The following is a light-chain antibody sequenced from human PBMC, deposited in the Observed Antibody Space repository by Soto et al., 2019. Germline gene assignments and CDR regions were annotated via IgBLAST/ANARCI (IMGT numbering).Light chain of an antibody. CDR1: QSINRW. J-gene: IGKJ1*01. CDR3: QQYGSYWT. V-gene: IGKV1-5*01. Sequence: IQMTQSPSTLSASIGDTVTITCRASQSINRWLAWYQQKPGEGAKLVIYAASRLESGVPSRFSRSGSGTEFTPIICSLQPVDFATYYCQQYGSYWTFRQGTKVDIK. CDR2: AAS.